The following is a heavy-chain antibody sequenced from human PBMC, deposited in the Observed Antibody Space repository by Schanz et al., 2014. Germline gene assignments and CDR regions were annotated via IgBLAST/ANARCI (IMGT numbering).Heavy chain of an antibody. J-gene: IGHJ3*02. CDR1: GFTFSSYD. CDR2: ISGSSGST. V-gene: IGHV3-23*04. D-gene: IGHD3-10*01. CDR3: AKESYGELSAFDI. Sequence: EVQLVESGGGLVQPGGSLRLSCVASGFTFSSYDVFWVRQAPGKGLEWVSAISGSSGSTYYADSVKGRFTISRDNSKNTLYLQINSLRAEDTAVYYCAKESYGELSAFDIWGQGTMXTVSS.